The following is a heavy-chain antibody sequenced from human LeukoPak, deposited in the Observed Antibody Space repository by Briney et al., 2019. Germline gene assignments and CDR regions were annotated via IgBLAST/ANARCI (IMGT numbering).Heavy chain of an antibody. CDR3: ARSEGVYYGSGSSGSYYPHWFDP. Sequence: PSETLSLTCTISVYSINTYYWSWIRQPPGKGLEWIGYIYYSGSTKYNPSLQSRVTISLDTSKKQISLKLNSVTAADTAVYYCARSEGVYYGSGSSGSYYPHWFDPWGQGILVTVSS. J-gene: IGHJ5*02. D-gene: IGHD3-10*01. CDR1: VYSINTYY. V-gene: IGHV4-59*01. CDR2: IYYSGST.